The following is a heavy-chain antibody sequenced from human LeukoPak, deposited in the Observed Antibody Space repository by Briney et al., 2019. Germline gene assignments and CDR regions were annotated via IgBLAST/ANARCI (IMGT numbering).Heavy chain of an antibody. D-gene: IGHD3-10*01. J-gene: IGHJ4*02. V-gene: IGHV4-34*01. CDR2: IDHGGRN. Sequence: SETLSLTCAVYGGSFSGYCWSWIRQSPGKGLEWIGEIDHGGRNNYSPSLKSRLTISVDRSKNQFSLKLSSVTAADTAVYYCARATGVKVPPAYWGQGTLVTVSS. CDR3: ARATGVKVPPAY. CDR1: GGSFSGYC.